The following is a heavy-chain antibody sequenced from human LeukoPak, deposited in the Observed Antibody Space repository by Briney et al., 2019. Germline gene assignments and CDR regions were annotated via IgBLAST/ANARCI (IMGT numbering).Heavy chain of an antibody. D-gene: IGHD3-22*01. Sequence: SGPTLVNPTQTLTLTCTFSGFSLSTSGVGVGWIRQPPRKAVEWVALIYRADDKRYSPSPKSRLTITNDTYKNQMVLTLTNMDPVDTAPYYCAHTDDSSSYSDSHYWGQGTLPTVSS. CDR1: GFSLSTSGVG. V-gene: IGHV2-5*02. CDR3: AHTDDSSSYSDSHY. CDR2: IYRADDK. J-gene: IGHJ4*02.